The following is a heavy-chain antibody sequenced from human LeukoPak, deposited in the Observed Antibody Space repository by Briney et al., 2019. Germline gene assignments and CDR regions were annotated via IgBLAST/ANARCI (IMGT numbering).Heavy chain of an antibody. J-gene: IGHJ6*03. CDR3: AICGGRSGYTCANYYYYMDV. D-gene: IGHD6-25*01. V-gene: IGHV1-18*01. CDR1: GHTFTSSG. CDR2: ISFYNRNA. Sequence: ASVKVSCKASGHTFTSSGLSWVRQAPGQGPEWMGWISFYNRNANYAQKFMARVTMTTDTSTGTAYMELRRLRPDDTAVYYCAICGGRSGYTCANYYYYMDVWGKGTTVTVSS.